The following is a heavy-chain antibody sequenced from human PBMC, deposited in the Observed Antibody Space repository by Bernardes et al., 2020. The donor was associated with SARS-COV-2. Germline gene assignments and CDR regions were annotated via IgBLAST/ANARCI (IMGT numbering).Heavy chain of an antibody. CDR3: ARMNGPRGSYYYYMDV. J-gene: IGHJ6*03. V-gene: IGHV3-48*04. D-gene: IGHD3-10*01. Sequence: GGSLRLSCAASGFTFSSYSMNWVRQAPGKGLEWVSYISSSSSTIYYADSVKGRFTISRDNAKNSLYLQMNSLRAEDTAVYYCARMNGPRGSYYYYMDVWGKGTTVTVSS. CDR1: GFTFSSYS. CDR2: ISSSSSTI.